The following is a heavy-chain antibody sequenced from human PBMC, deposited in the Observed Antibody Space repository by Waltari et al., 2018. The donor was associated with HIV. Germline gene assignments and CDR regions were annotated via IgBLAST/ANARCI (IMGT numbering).Heavy chain of an antibody. D-gene: IGHD5-12*01. Sequence: EVQLVESGGGLVKPGGSLRLSCAASGFTFSGHTMNWVRQAPGKGLEWVSSISGSGTYIYYVDSVQGRFTISRDNAKNSLYLQMNSLRVEDTAIYYCAKVDTHGYLPYNWGQGTLVTVSS. J-gene: IGHJ4*02. CDR3: AKVDTHGYLPYN. V-gene: IGHV3-21*01. CDR1: GFTFSGHT. CDR2: ISGSGTYI.